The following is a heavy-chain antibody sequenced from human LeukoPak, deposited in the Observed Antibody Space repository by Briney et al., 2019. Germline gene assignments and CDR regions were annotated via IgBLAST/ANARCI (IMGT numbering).Heavy chain of an antibody. CDR2: IIPIFGTA. CDR3: AREGIESRSYDFWSGYSDNWFDP. J-gene: IGHJ5*02. CDR1: GGTFSSYA. Sequence: SVKVSCKASGGTFSSYAISWVRQAPGQGLEWMGGIIPIFGTANYAQKFQGRVTITADESTSTAYMELSSLRSEDTAVYYCAREGIESRSYDFWSGYSDNWFDPWGQGTLVTVSS. D-gene: IGHD3-3*01. V-gene: IGHV1-69*13.